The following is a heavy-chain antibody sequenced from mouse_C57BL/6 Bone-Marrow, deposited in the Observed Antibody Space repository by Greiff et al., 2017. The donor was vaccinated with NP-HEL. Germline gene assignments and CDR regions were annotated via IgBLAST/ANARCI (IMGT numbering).Heavy chain of an antibody. Sequence: EVKLVESGGGLVKPGGSLKLSCAASGFTFSSYTMSWVRQTPEKRLEWVATISGGGGSNYYPDSVTGRFTISIDNAKNTLYLQLSSMRSEDTALYYCARRVSNYPFAYWGQGTLVTVAA. CDR2: ISGGGGSN. J-gene: IGHJ3*01. V-gene: IGHV5-9*01. D-gene: IGHD2-5*01. CDR3: ARRVSNYPFAY. CDR1: GFTFSSYT.